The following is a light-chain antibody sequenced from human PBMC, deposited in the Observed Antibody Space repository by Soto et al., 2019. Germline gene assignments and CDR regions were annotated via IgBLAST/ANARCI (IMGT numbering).Light chain of an antibody. CDR1: QSVSSY. J-gene: IGKJ2*01. CDR2: DAS. V-gene: IGKV3-11*01. Sequence: EIVLTRSPATLSLSPGERATLSCRASQSVSSYLAWYQQKPGQAPRLLIYDASNRATGIPARFSGSGSGTDFTLTISSLEPEDVAVNYCQQRSNWPYTFGQGTKVDIK. CDR3: QQRSNWPYT.